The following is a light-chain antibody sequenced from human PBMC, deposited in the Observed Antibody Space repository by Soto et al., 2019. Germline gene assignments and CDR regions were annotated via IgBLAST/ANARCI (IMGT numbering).Light chain of an antibody. Sequence: DIQMTQSPSSLSASVGDRVTITCRASQTISTYLNWYQQNPGKAPKLLIYAASNLQSGVPSRFSGRGSGTDFTLTINSQQPEDFATYYCQHSFNIPYTFGQGTKLEIK. CDR1: QTISTY. J-gene: IGKJ2*01. CDR3: QHSFNIPYT. V-gene: IGKV1-39*01. CDR2: AAS.